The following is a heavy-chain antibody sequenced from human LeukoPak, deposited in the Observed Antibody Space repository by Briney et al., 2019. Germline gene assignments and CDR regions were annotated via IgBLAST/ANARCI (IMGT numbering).Heavy chain of an antibody. Sequence: GESLKISCKGSGYSFTSYWIGWVRQMPGKGLEWMGIIYPGDSDTRYSPSFQGQVTISADKSISTAYPQWSSLKASDTAMYYCARSSGWYGGYYYYYMDVWGKGTTVTVSS. CDR1: GYSFTSYW. V-gene: IGHV5-51*01. CDR3: ARSSGWYGGYYYYYMDV. CDR2: IYPGDSDT. J-gene: IGHJ6*03. D-gene: IGHD6-19*01.